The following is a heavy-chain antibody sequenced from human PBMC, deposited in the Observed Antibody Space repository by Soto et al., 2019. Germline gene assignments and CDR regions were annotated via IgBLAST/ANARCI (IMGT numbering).Heavy chain of an antibody. CDR1: GGSFSGYY. D-gene: IGHD5-12*01. J-gene: IGHJ4*02. V-gene: IGHV4-34*01. CDR2: INHSGST. CDR3: ARGISLPRVATKYYFDY. Sequence: QVQLQQWGAGLLKPSETLSLTCAVYGGSFSGYYWSWIRQPPGKGLEWIGEINHSGSTNYNPSLKGRVTISVDTSKNQFSLKLSSVTAADTAVYYCARGISLPRVATKYYFDYWGQGTLVTVSS.